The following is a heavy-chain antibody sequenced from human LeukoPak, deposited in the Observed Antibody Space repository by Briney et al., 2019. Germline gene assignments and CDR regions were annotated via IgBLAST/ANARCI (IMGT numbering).Heavy chain of an antibody. Sequence: GGSLRLSCAASGFTFSSYSMNWVRQAPGKGLEWVSSISSSSSYIYYADSVKGRFTISRDNAKNSLYLQMNSLRAEDTALYYCARAPDSGTHNSGAFDIWGQGTMVTVSS. CDR1: GFTFSSYS. J-gene: IGHJ3*02. V-gene: IGHV3-21*01. CDR2: ISSSSSYI. CDR3: ARAPDSGTHNSGAFDI. D-gene: IGHD1-26*01.